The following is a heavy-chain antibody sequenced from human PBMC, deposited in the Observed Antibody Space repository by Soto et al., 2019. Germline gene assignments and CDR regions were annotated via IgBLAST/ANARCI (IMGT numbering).Heavy chain of an antibody. CDR2: IYDRGGT. CDR1: GFTVSSNY. Sequence: VQLVETGGGLIQPGGSVRLSCAASGFTVSSNYMSWVRQAPGKGLEWVSVIYDRGGTYYADSVKGRFTISRDDPKNTVYLQMHGLRAEDTAVYYCARRHDFSSGYSYKYGLDVWGQGTTVTVAS. D-gene: IGHD3-3*01. J-gene: IGHJ6*02. V-gene: IGHV3-53*02. CDR3: ARRHDFSSGYSYKYGLDV.